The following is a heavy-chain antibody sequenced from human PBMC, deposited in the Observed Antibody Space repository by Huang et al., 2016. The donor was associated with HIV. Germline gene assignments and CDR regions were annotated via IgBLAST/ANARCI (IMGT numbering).Heavy chain of an antibody. CDR1: GDSISRGGYL. Sequence: QVQLQESGPGPVKPSQTLSLTCTVSGDSISRGGYLWGWIRQSPGKGLEWIGSMYCTGTTSYNPSLRSRVTMSVDTAKNQFSLRLTSVTAEDTAVYYCARDRITQCNGGRCYSDWSDPWGQGTLVIVSS. CDR3: ARDRITQCNGGRCYSDWSDP. V-gene: IGHV4-30-4*08. CDR2: MYCTGTT. D-gene: IGHD2-15*01. J-gene: IGHJ5*02.